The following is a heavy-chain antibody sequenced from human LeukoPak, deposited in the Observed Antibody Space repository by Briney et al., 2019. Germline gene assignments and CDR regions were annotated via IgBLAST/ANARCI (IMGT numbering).Heavy chain of an antibody. V-gene: IGHV3-11*01. Sequence: GGSLRLSCAASGFRFSDYYMSWIRQAPGKGLEWIPYITNTGYTKYYADSVKGRFSISRDNSYNSLFLQMNGLRAEDTAVYYCAGWGYGFKGAGYWGQGTLVSVSS. CDR3: AGWGYGFKGAGY. CDR1: GFRFSDYY. J-gene: IGHJ4*02. CDR2: ITNTGYTK. D-gene: IGHD5-18*01.